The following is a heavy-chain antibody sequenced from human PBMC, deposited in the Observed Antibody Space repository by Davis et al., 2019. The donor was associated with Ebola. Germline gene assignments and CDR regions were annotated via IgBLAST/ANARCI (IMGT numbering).Heavy chain of an antibody. D-gene: IGHD6-6*01. CDR3: ARKYSSSSWGYYYYYGMDV. J-gene: IGHJ6*02. V-gene: IGHV3-11*01. CDR2: ISSSGSTI. Sequence: PGGSLRLSCAASGFTFSDYYMSWIRQAPGKGLEWVSYISSSGSTIYYADSVKGRFTISRDNAKNSLYLQMNSPRAEDTAVYYCARKYSSSSWGYYYYYGMDVWGQGTTVTVSS. CDR1: GFTFSDYY.